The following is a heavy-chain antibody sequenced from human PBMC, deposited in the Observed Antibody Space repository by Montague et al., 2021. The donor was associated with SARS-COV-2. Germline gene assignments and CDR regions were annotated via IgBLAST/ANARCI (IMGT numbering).Heavy chain of an antibody. Sequence: CAISGDSVSSNIATWNWIRQSLSRAFEWLGRPYYRSKWYNDYAVSVNSRVIINPDTSNNRISLQLNSVTPEDTAVYYCARAYCGGHCYFYWYFDLWGRGTLVTVSS. CDR3: ARAYCGGHCYFYWYFDL. D-gene: IGHD2-21*02. CDR1: GDSVSSNIAT. CDR2: PYYRSKWYN. J-gene: IGHJ2*01. V-gene: IGHV6-1*01.